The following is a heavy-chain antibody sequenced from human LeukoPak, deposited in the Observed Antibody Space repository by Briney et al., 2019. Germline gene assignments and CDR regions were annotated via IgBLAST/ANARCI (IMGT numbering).Heavy chain of an antibody. J-gene: IGHJ3*02. Sequence: PGGSLRLSCAASGFTFSDYGMDWVRQAPGKGLEWVAVISYDGSNKYYADSVKGRFTISRDNSKNTLYLQMDNLRAEDTAVYYCARVTTAIPDAFDIWGQGTMVTVSS. V-gene: IGHV3-30*19. CDR2: ISYDGSNK. CDR1: GFTFSDYG. CDR3: ARVTTAIPDAFDI. D-gene: IGHD2-2*02.